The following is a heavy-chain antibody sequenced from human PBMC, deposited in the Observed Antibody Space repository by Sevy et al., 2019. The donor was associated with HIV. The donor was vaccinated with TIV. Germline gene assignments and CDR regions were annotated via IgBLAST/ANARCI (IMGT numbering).Heavy chain of an antibody. CDR2: ISSSSSTI. V-gene: IGHV3-48*01. D-gene: IGHD2-8*01. Sequence: GSLRLSCVASGFTFSSYNMNWVRQAPGKGLEWVSYISSSSSTIYYADSVKGRFTISRDNAKNSLYLQMNSLRAEDTAVYYCARDGNGLFDYWGQGTLVTVSS. CDR1: GFTFSSYN. J-gene: IGHJ4*02. CDR3: ARDGNGLFDY.